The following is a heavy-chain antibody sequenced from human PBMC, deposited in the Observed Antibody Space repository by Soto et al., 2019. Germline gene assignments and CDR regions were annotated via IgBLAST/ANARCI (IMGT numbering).Heavy chain of an antibody. CDR1: GGSVRSGTYY. J-gene: IGHJ4*02. D-gene: IGHD3-16*02. CDR3: ARDLSLDY. CDR2: IYYSGST. Sequence: PSETLSLTCTVSGGSVRSGTYYWSWIRQPPGKGLEWIGYIYYSGSTNYNPSLKSRVTISLDTSKNQFSLKLSSVTAADTAVYYCARDLSLDYWGQGTPVTVSS. V-gene: IGHV4-61*01.